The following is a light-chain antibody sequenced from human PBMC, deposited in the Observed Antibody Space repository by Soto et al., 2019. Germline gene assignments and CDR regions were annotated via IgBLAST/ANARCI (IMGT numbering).Light chain of an antibody. Sequence: EVVMTQSPATLSVSPGERVTFSCRASQSVTTNLAWYQHKPGQSPRLLISDASTGASGIPPRFSGSGSGTEFTLTIDRLQSADFAVYYCQRYDRWPVTFGGGTKV. V-gene: IGKV3-15*01. J-gene: IGKJ4*01. CDR2: DAS. CDR1: QSVTTN. CDR3: QRYDRWPVT.